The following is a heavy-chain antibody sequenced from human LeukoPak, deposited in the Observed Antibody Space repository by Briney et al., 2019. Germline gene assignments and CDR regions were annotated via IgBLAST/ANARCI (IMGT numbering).Heavy chain of an antibody. V-gene: IGHV3-30-3*01. CDR2: ISYDGSNE. D-gene: IGHD6-19*01. CDR1: GFTFSSYA. J-gene: IGHJ4*02. Sequence: GRSLRLSCAASGFTFSSYAMHWVRQAPGKGLEWVAVISYDGSNEYYADSVKGRFTISRDNSKNTLYLQMNSLRAEDTAVYYYASVTVAVAGPLYFDYWGQGTLVTVSS. CDR3: ASVTVAVAGPLYFDY.